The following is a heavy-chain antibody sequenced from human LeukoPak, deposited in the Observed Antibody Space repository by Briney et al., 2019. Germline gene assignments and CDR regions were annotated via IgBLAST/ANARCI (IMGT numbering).Heavy chain of an antibody. CDR3: AKVGSLSSGYRGYYFDY. CDR1: GFTFDDYA. V-gene: IGHV3-9*01. J-gene: IGHJ4*02. D-gene: IGHD3-22*01. Sequence: GGSLRLSCAASGFTFDDYAMHWVRQAPGKGLEWVSGISWNSGSIGYADSVKGRFTISRDNAKNSLYLQMNSLRAEGTALYYCAKVGSLSSGYRGYYFDYWGQGTLVTVSS. CDR2: ISWNSGSI.